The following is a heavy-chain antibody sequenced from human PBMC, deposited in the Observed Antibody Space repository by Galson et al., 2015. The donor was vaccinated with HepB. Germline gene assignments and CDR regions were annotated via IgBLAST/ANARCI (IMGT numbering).Heavy chain of an antibody. CDR3: ARDEVAGRPRFAY. J-gene: IGHJ4*02. CDR1: GYTFTSYG. Sequence: SVKLSCKASGYTFTSYGISCGRQAPGQGLEWMGWISAYNGNPNYAQKLQGRITMTPDTSTSTAYMELRSLRSDDTAVYYCARDEVAGRPRFAYWGQGTLVTVSS. CDR2: ISAYNGNP. V-gene: IGHV1-18*01.